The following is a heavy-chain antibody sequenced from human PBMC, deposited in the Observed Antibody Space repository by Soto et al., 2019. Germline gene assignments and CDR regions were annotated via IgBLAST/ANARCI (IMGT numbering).Heavy chain of an antibody. CDR2: INHSGST. D-gene: IGHD3-22*01. V-gene: IGHV4-34*01. CDR3: ASRVTYYYDSSGYLRPGEYYFDY. Sequence: SETLSLTCTVSGGSISSYYWSWIRQPPGKGLEWIGEINHSGSTNYNPSLKSRVTISVDTSKNQFSLKLSSVTAADTAVYYCASRVTYYYDSSGYLRPGEYYFDYWGQGTLVTVSS. CDR1: GGSISSYY. J-gene: IGHJ4*02.